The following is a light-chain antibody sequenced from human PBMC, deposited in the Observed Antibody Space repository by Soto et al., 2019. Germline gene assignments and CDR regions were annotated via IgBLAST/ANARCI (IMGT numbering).Light chain of an antibody. CDR2: EVS. J-gene: IGLJ3*02. Sequence: QSVLTQPASVSGSPGQSITISCTATTSDVGGFDSVSWYQQHPGTAPRVIIYEVSNRPSGVSYRFSGSKSANTASLTISGLQADDEADYYFSSYTTSNTWLFGGGTKLTVL. CDR3: SSYTTSNTWL. CDR1: TSDVGGFDS. V-gene: IGLV2-14*01.